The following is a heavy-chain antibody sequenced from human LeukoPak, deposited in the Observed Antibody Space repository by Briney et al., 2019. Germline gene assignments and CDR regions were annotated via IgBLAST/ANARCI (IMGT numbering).Heavy chain of an antibody. CDR1: GFTVSSNH. CDR2: FYSGGRT. CDR3: ARGLSDVSSAGDF. J-gene: IGHJ4*02. Sequence: HPGGSLRLSCAASGFTVSSNHMTWVRQTPGKGLEWVSVFYSGGRTYYADSVKDRFTISRDNSKNTLYLQMNSLRAEDTAFYYCARGLSDVSSAGDFWGQGTLVTVSS. V-gene: IGHV3-66*01. D-gene: IGHD2-21*02.